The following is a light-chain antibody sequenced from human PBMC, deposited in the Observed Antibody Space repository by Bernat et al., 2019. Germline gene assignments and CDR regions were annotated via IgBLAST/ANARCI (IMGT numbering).Light chain of an antibody. CDR1: QGIGND. V-gene: IGKV1-6*02. CDR2: AAS. Sequence: AIQMTQSPSSLSASVGDRVTITCRASQGIGNDLGWYQQKPGKAPKLLIYAASTLQSGVPSRFSGSGSGTDFTLTINSLQPEDFATYYCLQDYNYPITFGQATLLEIK. CDR3: LQDYNYPIT. J-gene: IGKJ5*01.